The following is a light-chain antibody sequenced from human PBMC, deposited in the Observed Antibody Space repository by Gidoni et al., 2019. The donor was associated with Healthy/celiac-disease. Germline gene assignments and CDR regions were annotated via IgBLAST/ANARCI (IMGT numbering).Light chain of an antibody. Sequence: IVLSQSPATLSLSPGEGATLSCRATQSVSSYLAWYQQQPGQAPRLLIYDASNRATGIPARFSGSGSATDFSLTISSLEPEDFAVYYCQQRSNWPPLTFGGGTKVEIK. J-gene: IGKJ4*01. CDR3: QQRSNWPPLT. CDR1: QSVSSY. V-gene: IGKV3-11*01. CDR2: DAS.